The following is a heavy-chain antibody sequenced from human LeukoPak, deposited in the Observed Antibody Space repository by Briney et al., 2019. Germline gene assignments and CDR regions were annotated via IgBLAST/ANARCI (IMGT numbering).Heavy chain of an antibody. CDR3: ARHGTSKYCSSTSCYEAYWFDP. CDR2: IYYSGST. V-gene: IGHV4-39*01. CDR1: GGSISSSSYY. J-gene: IGHJ5*02. D-gene: IGHD2-2*01. Sequence: SETLSLTCTVSGGSISSSSYYWGWIRQPRGKGLEWIGSIYYSGSTYYNPSLKSRVTISVDTSKNQFSLKLSSVTAADTAVYYCARHGTSKYCSSTSCYEAYWFDPWGQGTLVTVSS.